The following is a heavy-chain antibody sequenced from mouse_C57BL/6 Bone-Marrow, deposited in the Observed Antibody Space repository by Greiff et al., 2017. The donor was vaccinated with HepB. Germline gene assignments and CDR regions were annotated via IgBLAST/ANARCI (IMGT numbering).Heavy chain of an antibody. CDR3: ETWFAY. V-gene: IGHV1-81*01. J-gene: IGHJ3*01. CDR2: IYPRSGNT. Sequence: QVQLKQSGAELARPGASVKLSCKASGYTFTSYGISWVKQRTGQGLEWIGEIYPRSGNTYYTEKFKGKATLTADKFSSTAYMELRSLTSEDSAVYFCETWFAYCGQGTLVTVSA. CDR1: GYTFTSYG.